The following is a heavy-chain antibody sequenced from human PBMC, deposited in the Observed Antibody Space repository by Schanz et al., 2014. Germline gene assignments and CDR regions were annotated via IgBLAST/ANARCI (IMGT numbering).Heavy chain of an antibody. CDR2: INTNTANP. CDR3: ARGYSGYSHFDY. J-gene: IGHJ4*02. V-gene: IGHV7-4-1*02. CDR1: GYTFAMYD. D-gene: IGHD5-12*01. Sequence: QVQLVQSGSELKKPGASVKVSCKASGYTFAMYDMNWVRQAPGQGLEWMGWINTNTANPTYAQGFTGRFVYTLDASVTTAYPEISSLKAEDTDVYYCARGYSGYSHFDYWGQGALVTVSS.